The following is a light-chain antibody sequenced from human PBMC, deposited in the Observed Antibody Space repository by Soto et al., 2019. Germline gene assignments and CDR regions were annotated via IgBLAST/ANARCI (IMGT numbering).Light chain of an antibody. J-gene: IGLJ3*02. V-gene: IGLV2-14*01. CDR1: SSDIGGYNY. CDR2: EVT. Sequence: QSALTQPASVSGSPGQSFTMSCTGASSDIGGYNYVSWYRQHPGEAPKLMIYEVTNRPSGVSNRFSGSKSGNTASLTISGLQAEDEADYYCCSYTSSGTPVFGGGTKLTVL. CDR3: CSYTSSGTPV.